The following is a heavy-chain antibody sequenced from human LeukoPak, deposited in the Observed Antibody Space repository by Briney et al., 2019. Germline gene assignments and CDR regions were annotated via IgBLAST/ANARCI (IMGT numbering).Heavy chain of an antibody. V-gene: IGHV3-7*01. D-gene: IGHD2-21*01. CDR3: VRDSDYQRNSGGRSAHYDALDI. J-gene: IGHJ3*02. CDR1: GFTFSTSW. CDR2: IKADGSVK. Sequence: GGSLRLSCAASGFTFSTSWMSWVREAPGKGLEWVANIKADGSVKHYVDSMEGRFSISRDNARSSLYLQMNSLRAEDTAVYYCVRDSDYQRNSGGRSAHYDALDIWGHGTMVTVSS.